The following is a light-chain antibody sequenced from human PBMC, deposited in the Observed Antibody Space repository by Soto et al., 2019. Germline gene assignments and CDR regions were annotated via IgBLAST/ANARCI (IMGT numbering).Light chain of an antibody. CDR2: GAS. Sequence: EIVMTQSPATLSVSPGERATLSCRASQSVSSNLAWYQQKPGQAPRLLIYGASTRATGIPARFSGSGSGTGLPLTITLLQSEDFAVYYCQKYNNWPPPYTFGQGTKLEIK. J-gene: IGKJ2*01. V-gene: IGKV3-15*01. CDR1: QSVSSN. CDR3: QKYNNWPPPYT.